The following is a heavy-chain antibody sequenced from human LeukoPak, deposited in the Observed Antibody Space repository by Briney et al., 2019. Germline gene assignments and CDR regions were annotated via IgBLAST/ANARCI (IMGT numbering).Heavy chain of an antibody. CDR1: GGSISSYY. V-gene: IGHV4-59*01. Sequence: KPSETLSLTCTVSGGSISSYYWSWIRQPPGKGLEWIGYNYYSGSTNYNPSLKSRVTISVDTSKNQFSLKLSSVTAADTAVYYCARGVGDYVAFDIWGQGTMVTVSS. CDR3: ARGVGDYVAFDI. D-gene: IGHD4-17*01. CDR2: NYYSGST. J-gene: IGHJ3*02.